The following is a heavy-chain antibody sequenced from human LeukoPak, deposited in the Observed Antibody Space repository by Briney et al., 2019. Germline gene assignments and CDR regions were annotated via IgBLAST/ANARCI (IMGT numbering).Heavy chain of an antibody. Sequence: ASVKVSCKASGYTFTSYGISWVRQAPGQGLEWMGWISAYNGNTNYAQKLQGRVTMTTDTSTSTAYMELRSLRSDDTAVYYCAREVSFYYDSSGHGDYWGQGTLVTVSS. CDR3: AREVSFYYDSSGHGDY. CDR1: GYTFTSYG. CDR2: ISAYNGNT. J-gene: IGHJ4*02. V-gene: IGHV1-18*01. D-gene: IGHD3-22*01.